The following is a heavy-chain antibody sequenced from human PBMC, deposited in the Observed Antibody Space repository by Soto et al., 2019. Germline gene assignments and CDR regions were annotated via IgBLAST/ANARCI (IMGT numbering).Heavy chain of an antibody. CDR1: GFTFSSYE. J-gene: IGHJ2*01. Sequence: EVQLVESGGGLVQPGGSLRLSCAASGFTFSSYEVNWVRQAPGKGLEWVSYISSSGSTIYYADSVKGRFTISRDNAKNSLYLQMNSLRAEDTAVYYCARDRGAGSGWGYFDLWGRGTLVTVSS. CDR2: ISSSGSTI. D-gene: IGHD6-19*01. V-gene: IGHV3-48*03. CDR3: ARDRGAGSGWGYFDL.